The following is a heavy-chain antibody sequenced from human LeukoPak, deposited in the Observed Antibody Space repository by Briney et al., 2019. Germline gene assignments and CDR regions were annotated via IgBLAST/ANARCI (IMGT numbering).Heavy chain of an antibody. Sequence: GGSLRLSCAASGFTFSSYAMSWVRQAPGKGLEWVSAISGSGGSTYYADSVKGRFTISRDNSKNTPYLQMNSLRAEDTAVYYCAELGSNRYYYYMDVWGKGTTVTVSS. CDR1: GFTFSSYA. J-gene: IGHJ6*03. D-gene: IGHD2/OR15-2a*01. CDR3: AELGSNRYYYYMDV. V-gene: IGHV3-23*01. CDR2: ISGSGGST.